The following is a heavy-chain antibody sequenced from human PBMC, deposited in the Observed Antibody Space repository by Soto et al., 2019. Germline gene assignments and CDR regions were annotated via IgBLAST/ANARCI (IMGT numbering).Heavy chain of an antibody. CDR2: ISYDGSNK. CDR1: GFTFSSYG. V-gene: IGHV3-30*18. D-gene: IGHD2-15*01. Sequence: PGGSLRLSCAASGFTFSSYGMHWVRQAPGKGLEWVAVISYDGSNKYYADSVKGRFTISRDNSKNTLYLQMNSLRAEDTAVYYCAKDLTVGYCSGGSCYFDYWGQGTLVTVSS. CDR3: AKDLTVGYCSGGSCYFDY. J-gene: IGHJ4*02.